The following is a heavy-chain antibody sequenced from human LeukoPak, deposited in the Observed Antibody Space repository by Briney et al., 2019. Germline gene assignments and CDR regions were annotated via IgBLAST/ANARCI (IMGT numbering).Heavy chain of an antibody. CDR3: ARDLSGHWTYDY. J-gene: IGHJ4*01. CDR2: IPLDGNNE. CDR1: GFTLTDAW. D-gene: IGHD1-1*01. Sequence: GGSLRLSCAVSGFTLTDAWMHWVRQAPGKGLEWVAVIPLDGNNEYYADSVKGRFSLSRDNSMNTLYLQLNSLRTEDTAMYYCARDLSGHWTYDYWGQGTLVTASS. V-gene: IGHV3-30-3*01.